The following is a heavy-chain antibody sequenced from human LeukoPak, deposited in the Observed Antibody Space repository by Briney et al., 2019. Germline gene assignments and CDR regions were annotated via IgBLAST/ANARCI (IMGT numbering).Heavy chain of an antibody. CDR3: ARDLGYYDRWDQFDC. V-gene: IGHV1-2*02. D-gene: IGHD3-22*01. CDR1: VDTFTADY. J-gene: IGHJ4*02. Sequence: GASVKVSCKASVDTFTADYIHWVRQAPGQGLEWMGWINPNSGGTNSAQQFQGRVTLTRDTSISTAYMELSRLRSDDTAVYYCARDLGYYDRWDQFDCWGQGTLVTVSS. CDR2: INPNSGGT.